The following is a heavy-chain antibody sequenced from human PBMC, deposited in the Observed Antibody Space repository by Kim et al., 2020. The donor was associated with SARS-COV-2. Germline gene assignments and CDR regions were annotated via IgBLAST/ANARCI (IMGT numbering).Heavy chain of an antibody. V-gene: IGHV4-34*01. D-gene: IGHD3-10*01. CDR3: VRGHGSGSYYNGY. J-gene: IGHJ4*02. Sequence: YHTSLKSRVTISVDTSKNQFSLKLSSVTAADTAVYYCVRGHGSGSYYNGYWGQGTLVAVSS.